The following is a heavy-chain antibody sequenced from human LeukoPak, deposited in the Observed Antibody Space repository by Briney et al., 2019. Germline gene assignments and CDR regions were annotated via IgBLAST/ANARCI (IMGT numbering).Heavy chain of an antibody. CDR3: ARGHRRQLVRSCWFDP. D-gene: IGHD6-6*01. CDR1: GGSISSNSYY. V-gene: IGHV4-39*07. J-gene: IGHJ5*02. CDR2: INHSGST. Sequence: SETLSLTCAVSGGSISSNSYYWGWIRQPPGKGLEWIGEINHSGSTNYNPSLKSRVTISVDTSKNQFSLKLSSVTAADTAVYYCARGHRRQLVRSCWFDPWGQGTLVTVSS.